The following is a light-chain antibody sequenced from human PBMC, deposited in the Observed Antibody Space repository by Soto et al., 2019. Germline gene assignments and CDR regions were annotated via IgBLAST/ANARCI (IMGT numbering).Light chain of an antibody. CDR1: SSDVGGYNY. Sequence: QSALTQPASVSGSPGPSFTISCTGTSSDVGGYNYVSWYQQHPGKAPKLMIYDVSNRPSGVSNRFSGSKSGNTASLTISGLQAEDEADYYCSSYTSSSTLAVFGGGTKLTVL. CDR2: DVS. CDR3: SSYTSSSTLAV. V-gene: IGLV2-14*01. J-gene: IGLJ3*02.